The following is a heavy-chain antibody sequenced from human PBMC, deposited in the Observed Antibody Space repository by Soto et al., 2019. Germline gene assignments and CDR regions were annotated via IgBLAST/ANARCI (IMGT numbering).Heavy chain of an antibody. Sequence: ASVKVSCKASVYTFTDYGISWVRQAPGQRLEWMGWINAGNGNTKYSQKFQGRVTITRDTSASTAYMELSSLRSEDTAVYYCARFGYSYGFPYYYYGMDVWGQGTTVTVSS. J-gene: IGHJ6*02. CDR3: ARFGYSYGFPYYYYGMDV. V-gene: IGHV1-3*01. CDR1: VYTFTDYG. D-gene: IGHD5-18*01. CDR2: INAGNGNT.